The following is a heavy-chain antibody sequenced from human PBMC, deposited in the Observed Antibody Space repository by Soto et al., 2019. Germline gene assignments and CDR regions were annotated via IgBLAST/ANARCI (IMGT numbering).Heavy chain of an antibody. J-gene: IGHJ4*02. CDR1: GFTFSSYA. D-gene: IGHD4-17*01. CDR3: ARLDYGDYVVTGTFDY. Sequence: GGSLRLSCAASGFTFSSYAMSWVRQAPGKGLEWVSSISSDSSYIYNADSVKGRFTVSRDNAKNSLFLQMNSLRAEDTAVYYCARLDYGDYVVTGTFDYWGQGTLVTVSS. CDR2: ISSDSSYI. V-gene: IGHV3-21*01.